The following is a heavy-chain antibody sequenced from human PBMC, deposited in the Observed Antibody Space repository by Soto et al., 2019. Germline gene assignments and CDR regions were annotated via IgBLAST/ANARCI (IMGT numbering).Heavy chain of an antibody. D-gene: IGHD3-10*01. J-gene: IGHJ6*02. V-gene: IGHV6-1*01. Sequence: SQTLSLTCAISGDSVSSNSAAWNWIRQSPSRGLEWLGRTYYRSKWYNDYAVSVKSRITINPDTPKNQFSLQLNSVTPEDTAVYYCARDGYYGSGGYYYYYGMDVWGQGTTVTVSS. CDR2: TYYRSKWYN. CDR1: GDSVSSNSAA. CDR3: ARDGYYGSGGYYYYYGMDV.